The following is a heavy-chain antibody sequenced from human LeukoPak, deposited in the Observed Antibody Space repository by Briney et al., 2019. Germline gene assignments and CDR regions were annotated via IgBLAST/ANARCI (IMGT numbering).Heavy chain of an antibody. V-gene: IGHV3-23*01. CDR2: ISDSGSYT. J-gene: IGHJ1*01. CDR1: GFSFSSYA. D-gene: IGHD2-15*01. Sequence: PGGSLRLSCAASGFSFSSYAMNWVRQAPGKGLEWVSVISDSGSYTYYADSVKGRFTISRDDSKNTLYLQMNSLRAEDTAVYYCAKEGSGRSNRYFQHWGQGTLVTVSS. CDR3: AKEGSGRSNRYFQH.